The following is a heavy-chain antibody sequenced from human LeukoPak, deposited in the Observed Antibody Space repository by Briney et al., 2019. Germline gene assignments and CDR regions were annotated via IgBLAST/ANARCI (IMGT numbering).Heavy chain of an antibody. D-gene: IGHD3-22*01. J-gene: IGHJ4*02. V-gene: IGHV4-38-2*02. CDR1: GFSITSGYY. CDR3: AREVGDSSGYYLQSDY. Sequence: SETLSLTCTVSGFSITSGYYWGWIRQPPGKGLEWIGSIYHSGSTYYNPSLKSRVTISVDTSKNQFSLKLSSVTAADTAVYYCAREVGDSSGYYLQSDYWGQGTLVTVSS. CDR2: IYHSGST.